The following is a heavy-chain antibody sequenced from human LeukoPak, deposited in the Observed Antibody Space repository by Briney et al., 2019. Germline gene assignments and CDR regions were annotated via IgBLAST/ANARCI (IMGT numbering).Heavy chain of an antibody. Sequence: SVKVSYKASGGTFSSYAISWVRQAPGQGLEWMGRIIPILGIANYAQKFQGRVTITADKSTSTAYMELSSLRSEDTAVYYCARVGKRLSYYDSSGYVDYWGQGTLVTVSS. CDR1: GGTFSSYA. J-gene: IGHJ4*02. CDR2: IIPILGIA. V-gene: IGHV1-69*04. CDR3: ARVGKRLSYYDSSGYVDY. D-gene: IGHD3-22*01.